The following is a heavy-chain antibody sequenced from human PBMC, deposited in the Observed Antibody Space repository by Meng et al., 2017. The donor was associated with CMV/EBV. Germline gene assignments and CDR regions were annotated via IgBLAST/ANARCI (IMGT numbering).Heavy chain of an antibody. Sequence: GESLKISCAASGFTFSSYAMHWVRQAPGKGLEWVAVISYDGSNKYYADSVKGRFTISRDNSKNTLYLQMNSLRAEDTAVYYCARAGKDWVGRTVYYDYWGQGTLVTVSS. CDR3: ARAGKDWVGRTVYYDY. D-gene: IGHD2-15*01. J-gene: IGHJ4*02. CDR1: GFTFSSYA. CDR2: ISYDGSNK. V-gene: IGHV3-30*04.